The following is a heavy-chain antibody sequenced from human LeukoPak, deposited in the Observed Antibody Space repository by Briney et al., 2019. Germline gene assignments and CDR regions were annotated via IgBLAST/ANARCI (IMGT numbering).Heavy chain of an antibody. J-gene: IGHJ6*03. CDR2: ISSSSTTI. Sequence: LSLTCTVSGGSISSSSYYWGWVRQAPGKGLEWISYISSSSTTIHYADSVKGRFTISRDNAENSLYLQMNSLRVEDTAVYYCARDGTPIYNSGWVYMDVWGRGTTVTISS. CDR1: GGSISSSSYY. V-gene: IGHV3-48*03. D-gene: IGHD6-25*01. CDR3: ARDGTPIYNSGWVYMDV.